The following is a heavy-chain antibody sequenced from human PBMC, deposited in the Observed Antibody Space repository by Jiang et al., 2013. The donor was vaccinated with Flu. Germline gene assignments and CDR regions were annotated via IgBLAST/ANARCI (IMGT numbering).Heavy chain of an antibody. V-gene: IGHV1-46*01. CDR3: ARGYYGGNTHFDY. D-gene: IGHD4-23*01. CDR2: INPSGGST. CDR1: FTSYY. J-gene: IGHJ4*02. Sequence: FTSYYMHWVRQAPGQGLEWMGIINPSGGSTSYAQKFQGRVTMTRDTSTSTVYMELSSLRSEDTAVYYCARGYYGGNTHFDYWGQGTLVTVSS.